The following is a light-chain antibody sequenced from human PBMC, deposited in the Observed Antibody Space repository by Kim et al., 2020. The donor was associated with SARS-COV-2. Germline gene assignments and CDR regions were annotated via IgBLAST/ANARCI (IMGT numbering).Light chain of an antibody. J-gene: IGKJ1*01. CDR2: AAS. V-gene: IGKV1-16*02. Sequence: ASVGDRVTITCRASQDISKYLAWFQQKPGKVPKSLIYAASSLQSGVPSKFIGSGSGTDFTLTISSLQPEDFATYYCQQYNDYPRTFGQGTKVDIK. CDR3: QQYNDYPRT. CDR1: QDISKY.